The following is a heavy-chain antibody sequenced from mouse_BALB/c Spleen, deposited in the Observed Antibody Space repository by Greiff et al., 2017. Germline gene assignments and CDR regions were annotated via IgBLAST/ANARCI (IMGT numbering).Heavy chain of an antibody. V-gene: IGHV10-1*02. Sequence: EVQVVESGGGLVQPKGSLKLSCAASGFTFNTYAMNWVRQAPGKGLEWVARIRSKSNNYATYYADSVKDRFTISRDDSQSMLYLQMNNLKTEDTAMYYCVRVNYGPYYAMDYWGQGTSVTVSS. CDR3: VRVNYGPYYAMDY. CDR2: IRSKSNNYAT. D-gene: IGHD1-2*01. CDR1: GFTFNTYA. J-gene: IGHJ4*01.